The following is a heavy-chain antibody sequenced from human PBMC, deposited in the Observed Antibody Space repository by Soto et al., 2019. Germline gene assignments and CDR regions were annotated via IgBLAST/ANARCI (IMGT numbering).Heavy chain of an antibody. Sequence: QVQLVESGGGVVQPGRSLRLSCAASGFTFSSYGMHWVRQAPGKGLEWVAVIWYDGSNKYYADSVKGRFTISRDNSKNTLYPQMNSRRAEDTAVYYCARDYDYCSSTSCYGGWFDPWGQGTLVTVSS. D-gene: IGHD2-2*01. CDR1: GFTFSSYG. J-gene: IGHJ5*02. CDR2: IWYDGSNK. V-gene: IGHV3-33*01. CDR3: ARDYDYCSSTSCYGGWFDP.